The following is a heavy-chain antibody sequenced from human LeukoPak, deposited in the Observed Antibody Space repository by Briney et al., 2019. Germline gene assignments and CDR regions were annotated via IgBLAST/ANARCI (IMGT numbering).Heavy chain of an antibody. CDR1: GFTFSDSW. D-gene: IGHD3-16*01. CDR3: ATYTHWVAGDV. V-gene: IGHV3-7*01. J-gene: IGHJ6*02. CDR2: MNQDGSAK. Sequence: GGSLRLSCAATGFTFSDSWMSWVRQAPGKGLEWVANMNQDGSAKGYVDSVKGRFTISRDNARNSLYLQMSSLRPEDTAVYYCATYTHWVAGDVWGQGTTVTVSS.